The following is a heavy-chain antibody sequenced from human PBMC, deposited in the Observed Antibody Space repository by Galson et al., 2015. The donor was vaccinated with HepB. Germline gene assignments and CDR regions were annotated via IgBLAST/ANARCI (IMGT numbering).Heavy chain of an antibody. Sequence: SLRLSCAASGFTFDDYAMHWVRQAPGKGLEWVSGISWNSGSIGYADSVKGRFTISRDNAKNSLYLQMNSLRAEDTALYYCAKGFRVGAFDYWGQGTLVTVSS. V-gene: IGHV3-9*01. J-gene: IGHJ4*02. CDR2: ISWNSGSI. CDR1: GFTFDDYA. CDR3: AKGFRVGAFDY. D-gene: IGHD1-26*01.